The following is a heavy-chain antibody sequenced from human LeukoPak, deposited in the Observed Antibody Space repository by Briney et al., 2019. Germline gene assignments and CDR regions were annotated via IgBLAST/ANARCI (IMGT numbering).Heavy chain of an antibody. CDR1: GFTFSSYG. CDR3: AKDRGPYGDYVPWFDP. Sequence: GGSLRLSCAASGFTFSSYGMHWVRQAPGKGLEWVAVIWYDGSNKYYADSVKGRFTISRDNSKNTLYLQMNSLRAEDTAVHYCAKDRGPYGDYVPWFDPWGQGTLVTVSS. J-gene: IGHJ5*02. V-gene: IGHV3-33*06. CDR2: IWYDGSNK. D-gene: IGHD4-17*01.